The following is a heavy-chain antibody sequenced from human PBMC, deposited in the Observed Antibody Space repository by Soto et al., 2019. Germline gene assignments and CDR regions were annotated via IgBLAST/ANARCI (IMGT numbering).Heavy chain of an antibody. CDR2: ISGSGGST. CDR3: AKLSGGPFGVVIPPFDY. CDR1: GFTFSSYA. D-gene: IGHD3-3*01. Sequence: EVQLLESGGGLVQPGGSLRLSCAASGFTFSSYAMSWVRQAPGKGLEWVSAISGSGGSTYYADSVKGQFTISRDNSKNTLYLQMNSLRAEDTAVYYCAKLSGGPFGVVIPPFDYWGQGTLVTVSS. V-gene: IGHV3-23*01. J-gene: IGHJ4*02.